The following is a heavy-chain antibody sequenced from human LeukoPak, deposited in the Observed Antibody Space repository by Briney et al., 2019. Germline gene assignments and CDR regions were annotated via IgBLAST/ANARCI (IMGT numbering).Heavy chain of an antibody. CDR1: GFTFSSYG. J-gene: IGHJ4*02. CDR3: AIDMQWLAHLGNGFDY. V-gene: IGHV3-33*01. D-gene: IGHD6-19*01. CDR2: IWYDGSNK. Sequence: GGSLRLSCAASGFTFSSYGMHWVRQAPGKGLEWVAVIWYDGSNKYYADSVKGRFTISRDNSKNTLYLQMNSLRAEDTAVYYCAIDMQWLAHLGNGFDYWGQGTLVTVSS.